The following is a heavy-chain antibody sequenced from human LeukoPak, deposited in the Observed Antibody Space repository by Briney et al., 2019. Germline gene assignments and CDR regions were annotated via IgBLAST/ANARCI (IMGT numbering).Heavy chain of an antibody. CDR2: IYSGGST. CDR3: ARVAASYGMDV. J-gene: IGHJ6*02. Sequence: GRCLRLSCAASGFTASSNYMSWVRQAPGKGLGWVSVIYSGGSTYYADSVKGRFTISRDNSKNTLYLQMNSLRAEDTAVYYCARVAASYGMDVWGQGPTATVSS. V-gene: IGHV3-66*01. CDR1: GFTASSNY.